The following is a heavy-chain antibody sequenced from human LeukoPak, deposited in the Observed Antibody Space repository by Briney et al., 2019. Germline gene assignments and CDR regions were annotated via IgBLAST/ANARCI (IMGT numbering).Heavy chain of an antibody. CDR3: ARDHSSAIDY. CDR1: GFTLSTNA. V-gene: IGHV3-23*01. D-gene: IGHD6-19*01. CDR2: ISGSGAST. J-gene: IGHJ4*02. Sequence: GGSLRLSCLTSGFTLSTNAMSWVRQAPGKGLEWISGISGSGASTYYADSVKGRFTISRDDSRNTLYLQMNSLRGDDTAVYYCARDHSSAIDYWGQGTPVTVSS.